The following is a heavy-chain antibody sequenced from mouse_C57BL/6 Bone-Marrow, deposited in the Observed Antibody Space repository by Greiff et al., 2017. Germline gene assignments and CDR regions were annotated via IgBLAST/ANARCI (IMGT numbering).Heavy chain of an antibody. V-gene: IGHV1-19*01. Sequence: QLKESGPVLVKPGASVKMSCKASGYTFTDYYMNWVKQSHGKSLEWIGVINPYNGGTSYNQKFKGKATLTVDKSSSTAYMELNSLTSEDSAVYYCARSPYADYWGQGTTLTVSS. J-gene: IGHJ2*01. D-gene: IGHD6-5*01. CDR3: ARSPYADY. CDR1: GYTFTDYY. CDR2: INPYNGGT.